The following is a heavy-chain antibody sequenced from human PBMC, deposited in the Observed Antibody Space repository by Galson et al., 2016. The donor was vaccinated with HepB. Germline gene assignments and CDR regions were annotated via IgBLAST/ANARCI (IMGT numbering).Heavy chain of an antibody. CDR3: AKIHDNGVRDDFDI. Sequence: SLRLSCAASGFTFDDYTMHWVRQAPGKGLNWVSLISWDGGRTFYADSVNGRFTISRHNSKNSLYRQMNSLRTEDTALYYCAKIHDNGVRDDFDIWGQGTKVTVSS. V-gene: IGHV3-43*01. CDR2: ISWDGGRT. D-gene: IGHD4-17*01. CDR1: GFTFDDYT. J-gene: IGHJ3*02.